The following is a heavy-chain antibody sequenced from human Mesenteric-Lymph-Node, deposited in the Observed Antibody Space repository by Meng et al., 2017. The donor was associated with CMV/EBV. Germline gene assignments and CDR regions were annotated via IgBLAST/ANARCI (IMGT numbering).Heavy chain of an antibody. CDR3: VRDWSGAFGNVVY. CDR1: GGTFSSYT. CDR2: IIPILGIA. Sequence: SVKVSCKASGGTFSSYTISWVRQAPGQGLEWMGRIIPILGIANYAQKFQGRVTITADKSTSTAYMELSSLRSEDTAVYYCVRDWSGAFGNVVYWGQGTLVTVSS. D-gene: IGHD3-16*01. V-gene: IGHV1-69*04. J-gene: IGHJ4*02.